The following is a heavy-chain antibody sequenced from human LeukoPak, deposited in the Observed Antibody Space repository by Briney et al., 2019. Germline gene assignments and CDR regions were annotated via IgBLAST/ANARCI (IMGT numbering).Heavy chain of an antibody. D-gene: IGHD3-16*01. CDR3: ARVGLDSHYYMDV. J-gene: IGHJ6*03. CDR1: GGSISSYY. V-gene: IGHV4-59*01. Sequence: SETLSLTCTVSGGSISSYYWSWIRQPPGKGLEWIGYIYYSVDYSGSTNYNPSLKSRVTISVDTSKNQFYLKLTSVTAADTAVYYCARVGLDSHYYMDVWGKGTTVTVSS. CDR2: IYYSVDYSGST.